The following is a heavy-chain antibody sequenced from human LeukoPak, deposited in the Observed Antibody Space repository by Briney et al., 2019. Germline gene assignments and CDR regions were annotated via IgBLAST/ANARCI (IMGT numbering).Heavy chain of an antibody. D-gene: IGHD5-12*01. CDR1: GGTFSSYA. J-gene: IGHJ6*03. CDR3: ATVLIRGYDDYYSYYMDV. V-gene: IGHV1-69*05. CDR2: IIPIFGTA. Sequence: SVKVSCKASGGTFSSYAISWVRQAPGQGLEWMGGIIPIFGTANYAQKFQGRVTITTDESTSTAYMELSSLRSEDTAVYYCATVLIRGYDDYYSYYMDVWGKGTTVTVSS.